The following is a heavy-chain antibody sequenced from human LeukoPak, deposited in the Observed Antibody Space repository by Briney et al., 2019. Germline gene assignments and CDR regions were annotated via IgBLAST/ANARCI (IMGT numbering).Heavy chain of an antibody. D-gene: IGHD2-15*01. Sequence: GGSLRLSCEGSGFTFRDYQMSWIRQAPGKGLEWVSAISGSGGSTYYADSVKGRFTISRDNSKNTLYLQMNSLRAEDTAVYYCAKEGIVVVVAVDYWGQGTLVTVSS. CDR1: GFTFRDYQ. V-gene: IGHV3-23*01. CDR2: ISGSGGST. J-gene: IGHJ4*02. CDR3: AKEGIVVVVAVDY.